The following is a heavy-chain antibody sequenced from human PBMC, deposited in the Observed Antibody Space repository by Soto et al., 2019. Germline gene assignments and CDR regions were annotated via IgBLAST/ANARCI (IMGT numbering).Heavy chain of an antibody. CDR3: ARDDKDEYGADRGGFGC. D-gene: IGHD4-17*01. Sequence: QVQLVESGGGVVQPGTSLRLSCAASGFSFNIYGMHWVRQAPGKGLEWVAGIWYDGSNKYYAESVKGRFSISRDNSKNTLYLQMNSLRAEDTAVYSCARDDKDEYGADRGGFGCGGQGTLVTVSS. CDR2: IWYDGSNK. V-gene: IGHV3-33*01. CDR1: GFSFNIYG. J-gene: IGHJ4*02.